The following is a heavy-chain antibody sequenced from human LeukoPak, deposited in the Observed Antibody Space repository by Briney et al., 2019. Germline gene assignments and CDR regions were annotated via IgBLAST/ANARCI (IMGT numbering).Heavy chain of an antibody. CDR3: ARGFSH. CDR1: GGSVSSGSYY. CDR2: INHSGST. J-gene: IGHJ4*02. Sequence: SETLSLTCTVSGGSVSSGSYYWGWIRQPPGKGLEWIGEINHSGSTTYSPSLKSRVTMSVDTSKNQFSLRLSSVTAADTAVYFCARGFSHWGQGTLVTVSS. V-gene: IGHV4-39*02.